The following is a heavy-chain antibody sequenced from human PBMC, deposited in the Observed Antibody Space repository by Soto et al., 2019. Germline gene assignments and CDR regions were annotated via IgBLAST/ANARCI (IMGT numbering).Heavy chain of an antibody. CDR2: INHSGST. J-gene: IGHJ2*01. CDR1: GGSISSGGYY. V-gene: IGHV4-39*07. Sequence: PAQTLSLTCTVSGGSISSGGYYWSWIRQPPGKGLEWIGEINHSGSTNYNPSLKSRVTISVDTSKKQFSLKLSSVTAADTAVYYCARGGITGTYWYFDLWGRGTLVTFSS. D-gene: IGHD1-7*01. CDR3: ARGGITGTYWYFDL.